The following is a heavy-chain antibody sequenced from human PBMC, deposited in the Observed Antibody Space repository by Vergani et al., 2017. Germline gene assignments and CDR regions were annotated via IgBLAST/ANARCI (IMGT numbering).Heavy chain of an antibody. V-gene: IGHV4-39*07. D-gene: IGHD3-22*01. J-gene: IGHJ2*01. CDR3: ARDRSDYYDSSGYFRGWYFDL. CDR2: IYNSGNG. Sequence: QMQLQESGPGLVKASETLSLTCTVSGDSIISRSYYWGWIRQPPGKGLEWIGSIYNSGNGDSSSSLKSRVTISADTSKNQFSLKLSSVTAADTAVYYCARDRSDYYDSSGYFRGWYFDLWGRGTLVTVSS. CDR1: GDSIISRSYY.